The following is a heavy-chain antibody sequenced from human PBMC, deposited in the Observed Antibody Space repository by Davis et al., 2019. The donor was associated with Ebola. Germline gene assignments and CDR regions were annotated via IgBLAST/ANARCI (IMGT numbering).Heavy chain of an antibody. CDR3: ARLGGWLVDWFDP. CDR2: IYHSGST. D-gene: IGHD6-19*01. J-gene: IGHJ5*02. CDR1: GGSISSDGSYS. V-gene: IGHV4-30-2*01. Sequence: SETLSLTCTVSGGSISSDGSYSWSWIRQPPGKGLEWIGYIYHSGSTYYNPSLKSRVTISVDTSKNQFSLKLSSVTAADTAVYYCARLGGWLVDWFDPWGQGTLVTVSS.